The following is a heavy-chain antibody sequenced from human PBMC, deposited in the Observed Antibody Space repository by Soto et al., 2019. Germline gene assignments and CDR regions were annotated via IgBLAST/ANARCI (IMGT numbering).Heavy chain of an antibody. J-gene: IGHJ3*02. CDR1: GFTFSSYA. Sequence: EVQLLESGGGLVQPGGSLRLSCAASGFTFSSYAMSWVRQAPGKGLEWVSAISGSGGSTYYADSVKGRFTISRDNSKNTLYLQMNSLRAEDTAVYYCAKDRIIVGPKLDAFDIWGQGTMVTVSS. CDR3: AKDRIIVGPKLDAFDI. D-gene: IGHD1-26*01. V-gene: IGHV3-23*01. CDR2: ISGSGGST.